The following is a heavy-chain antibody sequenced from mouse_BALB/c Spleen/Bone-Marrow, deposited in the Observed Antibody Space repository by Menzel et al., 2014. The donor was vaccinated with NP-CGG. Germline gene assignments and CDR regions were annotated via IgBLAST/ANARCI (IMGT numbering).Heavy chain of an antibody. D-gene: IGHD1-1*01. CDR3: APYYYGSSYGFYWYFDV. CDR1: GYTFTSYW. CDR2: INPSNGRT. J-gene: IGHJ1*01. Sequence: QVQLQQSGAELVKPGASVKLSCKASGYTFTSYWMHWVKQRPGQGLEWIGEINPSNGRTNYNEKSKSKATLAVDKSSSTAYMQPSSLTSEDSAVYYCAPYYYGSSYGFYWYFDVWGAGTTVTVSS. V-gene: IGHV1S81*02.